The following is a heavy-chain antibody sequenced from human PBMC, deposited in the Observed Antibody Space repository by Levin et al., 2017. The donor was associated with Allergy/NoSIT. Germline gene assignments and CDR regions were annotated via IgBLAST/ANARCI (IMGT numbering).Heavy chain of an antibody. D-gene: IGHD4-17*01. J-gene: IGHJ4*02. CDR1: GYTFTSYD. CDR3: ARNPAATTAFDY. CDR2: MNPNSGNT. V-gene: IGHV1-8*01. Sequence: ASVKVSCKASGYTFTSYDINWVRQATGQGLEWMGWMNPNSGNTGYAQKFQGRVTMTRNTSISTAYMELSSLRSEDTAVYYCARNPAATTAFDYWGQGTLVTVSS.